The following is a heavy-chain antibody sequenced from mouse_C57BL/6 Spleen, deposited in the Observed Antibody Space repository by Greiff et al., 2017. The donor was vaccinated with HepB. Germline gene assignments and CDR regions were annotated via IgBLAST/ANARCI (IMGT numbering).Heavy chain of an antibody. Sequence: VQLQQSGPELVKPGASVKISCKASGYSFTGYYMNWVKQSPEKSLEWIGEINPSTGGTTYNQKFKAKATLTVDKSSSTAYMQLKSLTSEDSAVYYCATLYYYGSSYAMDYWGQGTSVTVSS. D-gene: IGHD1-1*01. CDR2: INPSTGGT. J-gene: IGHJ4*01. V-gene: IGHV1-42*01. CDR3: ATLYYYGSSYAMDY. CDR1: GYSFTGYY.